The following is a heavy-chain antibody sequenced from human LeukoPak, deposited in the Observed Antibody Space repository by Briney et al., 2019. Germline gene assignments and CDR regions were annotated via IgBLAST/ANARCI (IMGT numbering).Heavy chain of an antibody. D-gene: IGHD3-22*01. Sequence: SVKVSCKASGGTCSSYVISWVRQAPGQGLEWMGRIIPILGIASYARKFQGRVTITADKSTSTAYMELSSLRSEDTAVYYCASPPADYYDSRDYFDYWGQGTLVTVSS. CDR2: IIPILGIA. V-gene: IGHV1-69*04. CDR3: ASPPADYYDSRDYFDY. J-gene: IGHJ4*02. CDR1: GGTCSSYV.